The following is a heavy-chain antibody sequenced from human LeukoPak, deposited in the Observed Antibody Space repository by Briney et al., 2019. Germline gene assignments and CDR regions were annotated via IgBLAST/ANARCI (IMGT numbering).Heavy chain of an antibody. CDR1: GFTFSNYA. V-gene: IGHV3-7*01. Sequence: GGSLRLSYAASGFTFSNYAMSWVRQTPGKGLEWVANIKEDGSQKNYVDSVRGRFTISRDNAKNSLYLQMNSLRAEDTAVYYCARDGFSSAINFWGQGTLVTVSS. CDR2: IKEDGSQK. CDR3: ARDGFSSAINF. D-gene: IGHD2-21*02. J-gene: IGHJ4*02.